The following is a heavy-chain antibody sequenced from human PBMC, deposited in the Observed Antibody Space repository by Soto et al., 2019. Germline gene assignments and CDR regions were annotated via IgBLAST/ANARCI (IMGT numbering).Heavy chain of an antibody. J-gene: IGHJ4*02. CDR2: INAGDGDT. Sequence: ASVKVSCKASGYTFTIFAIHWVRQAPGQRLECMGWINAGDGDTKDSQNFHYRVTITRDTSANTAYMELSGLSSEDTAVYYCARGCSGDSCYSVPYFDPWGQGTLVTVSS. CDR1: GYTFTIFA. V-gene: IGHV1-3*01. D-gene: IGHD2-15*01. CDR3: ARGCSGDSCYSVPYFDP.